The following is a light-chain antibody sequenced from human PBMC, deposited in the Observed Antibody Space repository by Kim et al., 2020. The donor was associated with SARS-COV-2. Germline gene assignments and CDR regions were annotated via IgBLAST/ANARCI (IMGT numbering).Light chain of an antibody. CDR1: QSVSGSY. CDR3: QQYGSSYT. CDR2: GAS. J-gene: IGKJ2*01. Sequence: SLSLGERATLSCRASQSVSGSYLAWYQQKPGQAPRLLIYGASSRATGIPDRFSGSGSATDLTLTISRLEPEDFAVYYCQQYGSSYTFGQGTKLEI. V-gene: IGKV3-20*01.